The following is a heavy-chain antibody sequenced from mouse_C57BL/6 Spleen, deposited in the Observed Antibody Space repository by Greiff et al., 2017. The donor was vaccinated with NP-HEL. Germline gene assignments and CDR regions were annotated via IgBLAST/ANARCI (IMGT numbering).Heavy chain of an antibody. Sequence: VKLVESGPGLVAPSQSLSITCTVSGFSLTSYGVDWVRQSPGKGLEWLGVIWGVGSTNYNSALKSRLSISKDNSKSEVFLKMNSLQTEDTAMYYCASGGSTMITRGFADWGQGTLVTVSA. V-gene: IGHV2-6*01. J-gene: IGHJ3*01. D-gene: IGHD2-4*01. CDR3: ASGGSTMITRGFAD. CDR2: IWGVGST. CDR1: GFSLTSYG.